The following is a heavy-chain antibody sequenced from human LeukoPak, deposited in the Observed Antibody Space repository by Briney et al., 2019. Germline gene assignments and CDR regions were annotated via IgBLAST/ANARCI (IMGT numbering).Heavy chain of an antibody. CDR2: INHSGST. D-gene: IGHD2-8*01. V-gene: IGHV4-34*01. J-gene: IGHJ6*02. Sequence: PSETLSLTCAVYGGSFSGYYWSWIRQPPGKGLEWIGEINHSGSTNYNPSLKSRVTISVDTSKNQFSLKLSSVTAADTAVYYCARTHIVLMVYAMTRYYYYYGMDVWGQGTTVTVSS. CDR3: ARTHIVLMVYAMTRYYYYYGMDV. CDR1: GGSFSGYY.